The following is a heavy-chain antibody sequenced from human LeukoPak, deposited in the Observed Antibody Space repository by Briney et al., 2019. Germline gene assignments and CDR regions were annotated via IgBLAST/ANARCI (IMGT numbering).Heavy chain of an antibody. CDR2: ISSSSSYI. CDR1: GFTFSSYN. Sequence: GGSLRLSCAASGFTFSSYNMNWVRQAPGKGLEWVSSISSSSSYIYYADSVKGRFTISRDNAKNSLYLQMNSLRAEDTAVYYCARDPGIAAAGTNNWFDPWGQGTLVTVSS. V-gene: IGHV3-21*01. CDR3: ARDPGIAAAGTNNWFDP. J-gene: IGHJ5*02. D-gene: IGHD6-13*01.